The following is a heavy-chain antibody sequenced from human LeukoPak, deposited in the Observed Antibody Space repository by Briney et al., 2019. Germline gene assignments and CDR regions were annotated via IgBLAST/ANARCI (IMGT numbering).Heavy chain of an antibody. J-gene: IGHJ3*02. D-gene: IGHD3-9*01. CDR3: ARCQMPKYDIDSPSGAFDI. Sequence: SETLSLTCAVYGGSFSGYYWSWIRQPPGKGLEWIGEINHSGSTNYNPSLKSRVTISVDTSKNQFSLKLSSVTAADTAVYYCARCQMPKYDIDSPSGAFDIWGQGTMVTVSS. CDR2: INHSGST. V-gene: IGHV4-34*01. CDR1: GGSFSGYY.